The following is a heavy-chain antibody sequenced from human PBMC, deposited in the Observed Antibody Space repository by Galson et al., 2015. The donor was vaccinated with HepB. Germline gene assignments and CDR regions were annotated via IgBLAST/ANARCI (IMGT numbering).Heavy chain of an antibody. D-gene: IGHD3-3*01. CDR2: ISCSGGSI. J-gene: IGHJ4*02. Sequence: SLRLSCAASGFTFDDYAMHWVRQAPGKGLEWVSGISCSGGSIGDADFVKRCSTFSSNYNKNSFFLLMNRRSAEDTALFYCAKHDPYDFCRGSFDYWGQGT. CDR1: GFTFDDYA. CDR3: AKHDPYDFCRGSFDY. V-gene: IGHV3-9*01.